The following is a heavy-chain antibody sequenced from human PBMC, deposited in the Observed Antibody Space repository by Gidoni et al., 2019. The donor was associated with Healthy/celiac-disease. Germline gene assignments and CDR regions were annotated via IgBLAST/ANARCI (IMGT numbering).Heavy chain of an antibody. V-gene: IGHV3-23*01. D-gene: IGHD4-17*01. J-gene: IGHJ5*02. CDR1: GFTFSSYA. CDR3: ANLYGDYDNWNWFDP. CDR2: ISGSGGST. Sequence: EVQLLESGGGLVQPGGSLRLSCAASGFTFSSYAMSWVRQAPGKGLEWVSAISGSGGSTYYADSVKGRFTISRDNSKNTLYLQMNSLRAEDTAVYYCANLYGDYDNWNWFDPWGQGTLVTVSS.